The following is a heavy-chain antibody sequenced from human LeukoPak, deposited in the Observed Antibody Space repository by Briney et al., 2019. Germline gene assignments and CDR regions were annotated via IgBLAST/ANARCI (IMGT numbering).Heavy chain of an antibody. V-gene: IGHV4-34*01. J-gene: IGHJ4*02. CDR1: GGSFSGYY. CDR3: AGAQQQGHIVVVVAAPYGDYYDY. Sequence: SETLSLTCAVYGGSFSGYYWSWIRQPPGKGLEWIGEINHSGSTNYNPSLKSRVTISVDTSKNQFSLKLSSVTAADTAVYYCAGAQQQGHIVVVVAAPYGDYYDYWGQGTLVTVSS. CDR2: INHSGST. D-gene: IGHD2-15*01.